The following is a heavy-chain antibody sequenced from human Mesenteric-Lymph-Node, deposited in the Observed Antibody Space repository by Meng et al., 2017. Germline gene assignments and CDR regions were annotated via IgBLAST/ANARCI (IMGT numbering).Heavy chain of an antibody. CDR3: ARTLDWDILPLDY. Sequence: SGPTLVKPTETLTLTCTVSGFSFSNPRMGVSWIRQPPGKALEWLAHIFSNDENSYRTSLKSRLTISKDTSKSHVVLTMTNMYPVDTATYFCARTLDWDILPLDYWGQGTLVTVSS. D-gene: IGHD3/OR15-3a*01. V-gene: IGHV2-26*01. CDR2: IFSNDEN. CDR1: GFSFSNPRMG. J-gene: IGHJ4*02.